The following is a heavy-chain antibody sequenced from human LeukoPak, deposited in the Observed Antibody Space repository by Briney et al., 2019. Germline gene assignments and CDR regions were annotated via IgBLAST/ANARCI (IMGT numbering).Heavy chain of an antibody. Sequence: KPSQTLSLTCTVSGGSISGGYYWSWIRQHPGKGLEWIGYIYYSGSTYYNPSLKSRVTISVDTSKNQFSLKLSSVTAADTAVYYCARDGYSYGLGYWGQGTLVTVSS. J-gene: IGHJ4*02. CDR1: GGSISGGYY. D-gene: IGHD5-18*01. CDR2: IYYSGST. V-gene: IGHV4-31*03. CDR3: ARDGYSYGLGY.